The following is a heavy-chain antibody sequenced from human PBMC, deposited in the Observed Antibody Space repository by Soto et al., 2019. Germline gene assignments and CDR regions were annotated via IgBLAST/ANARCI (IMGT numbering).Heavy chain of an antibody. Sequence: GGSLRLSCAASGFTFSSYGMHWVRQAPGKGLEWVAVIWYDGSNKYYADSVKGRFTISRDNSKNTLYLQMNSLRAEDTAVYYCARAGIAVAGTYGMDVWGQGTTVTVSS. CDR2: IWYDGSNK. CDR3: ARAGIAVAGTYGMDV. V-gene: IGHV3-33*01. CDR1: GFTFSSYG. D-gene: IGHD6-19*01. J-gene: IGHJ6*02.